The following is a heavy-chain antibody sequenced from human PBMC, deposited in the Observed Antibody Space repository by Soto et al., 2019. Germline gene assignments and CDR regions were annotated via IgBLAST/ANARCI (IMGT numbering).Heavy chain of an antibody. Sequence: QVQLQESGPGLVKPSGTLSLTCAVSGGSISSSNWWSWVRQPPGKGLEWIGEIYHSGSTNHNPSLKSRVTISVDKSKNQFSLKLSSVTAADTAVYYCARDRGGITGTTYYYYGMDVWGQGTTVTVSS. CDR2: IYHSGST. V-gene: IGHV4-4*02. CDR3: ARDRGGITGTTYYYYGMDV. CDR1: GGSISSSNW. D-gene: IGHD1-20*01. J-gene: IGHJ6*02.